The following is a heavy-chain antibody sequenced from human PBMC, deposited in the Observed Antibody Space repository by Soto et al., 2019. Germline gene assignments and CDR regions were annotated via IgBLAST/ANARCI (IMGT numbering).Heavy chain of an antibody. Sequence: TLSLTCTVSGGSISSGDYYWCWFRQPPGKGLEWIGYIYYSGSTYSNPSLKSRVTISVDTSKNQFSLKLSSVTAADTAVYYCARERPDGSRLDPWGQGTLVTVSS. J-gene: IGHJ5*02. CDR2: IYYSGST. CDR1: GGSISSGDYY. V-gene: IGHV4-30-4*01. D-gene: IGHD6-13*01. CDR3: ARERPDGSRLDP.